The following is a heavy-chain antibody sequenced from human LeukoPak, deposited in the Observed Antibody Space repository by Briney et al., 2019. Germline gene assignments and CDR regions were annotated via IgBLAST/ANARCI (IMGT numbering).Heavy chain of an antibody. D-gene: IGHD3-9*01. CDR1: GFTFSSYS. J-gene: IGHJ4*02. Sequence: GGSLRLSCAASGFTFSSYSMNWVRQAPGKGLEWVSYISSSSSTIYYADSVKGRFTISRDNAKNSLYLQMNSLRDEDTAVYYCERDAYDILTGYFYFDYWGQGTLVTVSS. CDR3: ERDAYDILTGYFYFDY. V-gene: IGHV3-48*02. CDR2: ISSSSSTI.